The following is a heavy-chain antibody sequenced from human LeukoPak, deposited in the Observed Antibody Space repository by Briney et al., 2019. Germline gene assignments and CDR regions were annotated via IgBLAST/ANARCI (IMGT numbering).Heavy chain of an antibody. CDR3: SRATLFVVDYYGMDV. V-gene: IGHV3-66*01. J-gene: IGHJ6*02. D-gene: IGHD3-3*01. Sequence: PSGGSLRLSCAASGFTVSSTYVSWVRQAPGKGLEWVSLIYSGGSTFYADSVKGRFTISRDNSKNTLNLQMNSLRAEDTAVYYCSRATLFVVDYYGMDVWGQGTTVTVSS. CDR1: GFTVSSTY. CDR2: IYSGGST.